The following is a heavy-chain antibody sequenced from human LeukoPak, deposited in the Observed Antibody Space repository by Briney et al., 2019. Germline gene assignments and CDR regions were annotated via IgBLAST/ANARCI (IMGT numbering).Heavy chain of an antibody. CDR1: GYSISSGYY. CDR3: ARDLIGYHKFDY. Sequence: SETLSLTCTVSGYSISSGYYWGWIRQPPGKGLEWIGSIYHSGSTYYNPSLKSRVTISVDTSKNQFSLKLSSVTAADTAVYYCARDLIGYHKFDYWGQGTLVTVYS. CDR2: IYHSGST. V-gene: IGHV4-38-2*02. J-gene: IGHJ4*02. D-gene: IGHD2-2*01.